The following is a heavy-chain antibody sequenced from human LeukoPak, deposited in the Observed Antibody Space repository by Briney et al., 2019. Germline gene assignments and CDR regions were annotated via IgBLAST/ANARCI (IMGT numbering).Heavy chain of an antibody. J-gene: IGHJ4*02. CDR1: GFTFSSYA. D-gene: IGHD2-2*02. V-gene: IGHV3-30*04. CDR3: ARDGTIYCSSTSCYKGIDY. Sequence: GRSLRLSCAASGFTFSSYAMHWVRQAPGKGLEWVAVISYDGSNKYYADSVKGRFTISRDNSKNTLYLQMNSLRAEDTAVYYCARDGTIYCSSTSCYKGIDYWGQGTLVTVSS. CDR2: ISYDGSNK.